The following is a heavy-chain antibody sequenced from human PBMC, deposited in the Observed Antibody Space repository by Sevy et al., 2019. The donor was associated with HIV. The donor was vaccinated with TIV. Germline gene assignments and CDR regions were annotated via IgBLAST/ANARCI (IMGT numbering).Heavy chain of an antibody. Sequence: GGSLRLSCAASGFSISGYGMHWVRQGPGKGLEWVAVIWYDGTNREYADSVKGRFTISRDNSKNTLYLQMNSLRVEDTAVYYCAREDIRVAGIGYYFHYWGQGTLVTVSS. J-gene: IGHJ4*02. CDR1: GFSISGYG. V-gene: IGHV3-33*01. CDR3: AREDIRVAGIGYYFHY. D-gene: IGHD6-19*01. CDR2: IWYDGTNR.